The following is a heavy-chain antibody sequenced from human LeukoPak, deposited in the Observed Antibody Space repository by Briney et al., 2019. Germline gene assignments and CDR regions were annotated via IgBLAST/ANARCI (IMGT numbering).Heavy chain of an antibody. J-gene: IGHJ4*02. Sequence: PGGSLRLSCAASGFTFSTFGIHRVRQAPGKGLEWVAAISHDGNNEYYTDSVKGRFTISRDNSKNMIYLQMNSLRGEDSAVYYCAKVNNYDDYWGQGTLVTVSS. CDR1: GFTFSTFG. CDR3: AKVNNYDDY. V-gene: IGHV3-30*18. CDR2: ISHDGNNE. D-gene: IGHD1/OR15-1a*01.